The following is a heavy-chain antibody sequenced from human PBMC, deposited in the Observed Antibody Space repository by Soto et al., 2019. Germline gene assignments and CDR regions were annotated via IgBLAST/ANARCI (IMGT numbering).Heavy chain of an antibody. CDR1: GFTFSDYY. D-gene: IGHD3-22*01. CDR3: ARVKITMIVVVYGMDV. Sequence: PGGSLRLSCAASGFTFSDYYMSWIRQAPGKGLEWVSYISSSGSTIYYADSVKGRFTISRDNAKNSLYLQMNSLRAEDTAVYYCARVKITMIVVVYGMDVWGQGTTVTSP. CDR2: ISSSGSTI. V-gene: IGHV3-11*01. J-gene: IGHJ6*02.